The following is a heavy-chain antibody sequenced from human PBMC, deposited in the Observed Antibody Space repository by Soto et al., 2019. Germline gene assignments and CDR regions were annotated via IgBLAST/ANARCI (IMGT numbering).Heavy chain of an antibody. CDR3: ARGRSDSAGSSFGRRMDV. D-gene: IGHD3-10*01. Sequence: QVQLQESGPGLVKSSETLSLICFVSGEALGSGQSYWNWIRQAPGKGLEWIGHTFVTGATKYSASLMSRVTMSVDTSKSQISLTLTSVTAADSATYFCARGRSDSAGSSFGRRMDVWGQGTTVTVSS. J-gene: IGHJ6*02. CDR1: GEALGSGQSY. CDR2: TFVTGAT. V-gene: IGHV4-61*01.